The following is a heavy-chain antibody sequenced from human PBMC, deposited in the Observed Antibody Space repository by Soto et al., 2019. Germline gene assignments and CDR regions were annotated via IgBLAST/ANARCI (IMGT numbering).Heavy chain of an antibody. CDR3: AREVQGAMGYYYYGMDV. CDR1: GDSVSSNSAA. D-gene: IGHD2-2*01. Sequence: KQSQTLSLTCAISGDSVSSNSAAWNWIRQSPSRGLEWLGRTYYRSKWYNDYAVSVKSRITINPDTSKNQFSLQLNSVTPEDTAVYYCAREVQGAMGYYYYGMDVWGQGTTVTVSS. CDR2: TYYRSKWYN. J-gene: IGHJ6*02. V-gene: IGHV6-1*01.